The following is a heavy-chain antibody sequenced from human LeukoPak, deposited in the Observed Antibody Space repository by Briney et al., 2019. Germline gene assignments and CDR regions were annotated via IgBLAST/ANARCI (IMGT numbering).Heavy chain of an antibody. V-gene: IGHV4-59*01. CDR3: TRGAGWLIDY. J-gene: IGHJ4*02. CDR1: DDSISDYY. CDR2: FYNSGRS. Sequence: ASETLSLTCTVSDDSISDYYRGWIRQPPGKGLEWIGYFYNSGRSTYNPSLKSRVTISADTSKNHFSLKLNSVTTADTAVYYCTRGAGWLIDYWGQGILVTVSS. D-gene: IGHD3-16*01.